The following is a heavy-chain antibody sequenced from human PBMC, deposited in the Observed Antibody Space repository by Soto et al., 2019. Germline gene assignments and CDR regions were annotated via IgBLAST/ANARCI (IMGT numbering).Heavy chain of an antibody. CDR2: INPSGGNT. CDR3: ARGGVVTAIPNTYFDY. CDR1: GYTFTSYY. V-gene: IGHV1-46*03. J-gene: IGHJ4*02. Sequence: QVQLVQSGAEVKKPGASVKVSCKASGYTFTSYYMHWVRQAPGQGLEWMGIINPSGGNTNYVQKFQGRVTMTRDTSTSTVYMELSSLRSEDTAVYYCARGGVVTAIPNTYFDYWGQGPLVTVSS. D-gene: IGHD2-21*02.